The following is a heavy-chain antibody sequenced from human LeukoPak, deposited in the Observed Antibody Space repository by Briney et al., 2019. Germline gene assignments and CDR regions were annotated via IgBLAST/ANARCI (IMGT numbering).Heavy chain of an antibody. CDR1: GGSFSGYY. Sequence: SETLSLTCAVYGGSFSGYYWSWIRQPPGKGLEWIGEINHSGSTNYNPSLKSRVTISVDTSKNQFSLKLSSVTAADTAVYYCARGMRITMVRGVSHAFDIWGQGTMVTVSS. CDR3: ARGMRITMVRGVSHAFDI. V-gene: IGHV4-34*01. D-gene: IGHD3-10*01. CDR2: INHSGST. J-gene: IGHJ3*02.